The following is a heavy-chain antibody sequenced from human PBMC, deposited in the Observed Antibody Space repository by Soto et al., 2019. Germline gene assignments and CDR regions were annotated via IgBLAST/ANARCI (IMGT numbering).Heavy chain of an antibody. CDR2: SIPILGIA. Sequence: QVQLVHSGAEVKKPGSSVKVSCKASGCTFSSYTISWVRQAPGQGLEWMGTSIPILGIANYAQKFQGRVTITTDKNTSTGYLERSIRRPEEAAVDYCARGRDIVAAVESFYIWGQGTMVTVSS. D-gene: IGHD5-12*01. V-gene: IGHV1-69*02. J-gene: IGHJ3*02. CDR3: ARGRDIVAAVESFYI. CDR1: GCTFSSYT.